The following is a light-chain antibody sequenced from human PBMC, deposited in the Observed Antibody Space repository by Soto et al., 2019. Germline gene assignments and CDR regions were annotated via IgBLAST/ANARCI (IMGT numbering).Light chain of an antibody. CDR2: SNN. V-gene: IGLV1-44*01. CDR1: SSNIGSNT. J-gene: IGLJ1*01. Sequence: QSVLTQPPSASGTPGQRVTISCSGSSSNIGSNTVSWYQQVPGRAPYLLIYSNNQRPSGVPDRFSGSKSGTSASLAISGLRSEDEADYYCAAWDDSLSGSYVFGTGTKLTVL. CDR3: AAWDDSLSGSYV.